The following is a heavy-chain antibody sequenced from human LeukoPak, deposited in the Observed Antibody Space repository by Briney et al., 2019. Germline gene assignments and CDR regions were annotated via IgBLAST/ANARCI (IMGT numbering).Heavy chain of an antibody. CDR2: ISYDGSNK. V-gene: IGHV3-30*04. CDR1: GFTFSSYA. Sequence: WGSLRLSCTASGFTFSSYAMHWVRQAPGQGLEWVAVISYDGSNKYYADSVKGRFTITRDNSKNTLYLQMNSLRAEDTAVYYCASQEAYYYYYGMDVWGKGNTVTVSS. CDR3: ASQEAYYYYYGMDV. J-gene: IGHJ6*04.